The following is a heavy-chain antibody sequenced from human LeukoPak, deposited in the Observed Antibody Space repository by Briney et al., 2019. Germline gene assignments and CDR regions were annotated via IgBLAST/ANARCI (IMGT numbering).Heavy chain of an antibody. D-gene: IGHD2-21*01. CDR1: GFTFSDYT. V-gene: IGHV3-21*01. CDR3: ARDESGDNDAFDI. J-gene: IGHJ3*02. Sequence: PGGTLRLSCAASGFTFSDYTMNWDRLAPGKGLEWVSSISGSSNYIYYADSVKGRFTISRGNAKNSLYLQMNSLRVEDTAVYYCARDESGDNDAFDIWGQGTMVTVSS. CDR2: ISGSSNYI.